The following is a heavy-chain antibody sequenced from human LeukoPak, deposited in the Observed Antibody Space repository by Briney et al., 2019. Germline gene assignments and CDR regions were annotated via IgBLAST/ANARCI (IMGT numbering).Heavy chain of an antibody. V-gene: IGHV1-18*01. J-gene: IGHJ4*02. CDR2: ISAYNGNT. CDR3: ARAIGSGSYYHY. D-gene: IGHD3-10*01. CDR1: GYTFTSCG. Sequence: ASVKVSCRASGYTFTSCGISWVRQAPGQGLEWMGWISAYNGNTNYAQKLQGRVTMTTDTSTSTAYMELRSLRSDDTAVYYCARAIGSGSYYHYWGQGTLVTVSS.